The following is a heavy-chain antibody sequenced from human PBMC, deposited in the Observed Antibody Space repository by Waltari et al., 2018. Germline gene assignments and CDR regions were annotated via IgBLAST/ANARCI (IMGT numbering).Heavy chain of an antibody. CDR3: ARSYYYDRIGDYPSLGAFDY. CDR2: SSPISGTP. J-gene: IGHJ4*02. Sequence: QVQLVQSGAEVKKPGSSVKVYCKASGGTFSTYVISWVRQAPGQGLEWMGGSSPISGTPKYAQKFQGRVTSIADESTSTVYMELSSLRSEDTAVYYCARSYYYDRIGDYPSLGAFDYWGQGTLVTVSS. V-gene: IGHV1-69*12. CDR1: GGTFSTYV. D-gene: IGHD3-22*01.